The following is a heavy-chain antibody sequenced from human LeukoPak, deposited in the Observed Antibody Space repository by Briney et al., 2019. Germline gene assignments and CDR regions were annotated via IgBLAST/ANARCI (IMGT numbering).Heavy chain of an antibody. Sequence: GGSLRLSCAASGFTFSSYSMNWVRQAPGKGLEWVSYISSSSSTIYYADSVKGRFTISRDNAKNSLYLQMNSLRAEDTAVYYCARDYYDSSGYSRTSGYWGRGTLVTVSS. CDR3: ARDYYDSSGYSRTSGY. V-gene: IGHV3-48*01. J-gene: IGHJ4*02. CDR1: GFTFSSYS. D-gene: IGHD3-22*01. CDR2: ISSSSSTI.